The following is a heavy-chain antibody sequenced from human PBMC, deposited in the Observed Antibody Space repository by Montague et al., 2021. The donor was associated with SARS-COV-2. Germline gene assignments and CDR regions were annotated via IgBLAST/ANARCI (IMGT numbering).Heavy chain of an antibody. D-gene: IGHD3-22*01. CDR1: GFTFSSYA. Sequence: SLRLSCAASGFTFSSYAMSWVRQAPGKGLEWVSAISGSGGSTYYADSVKGRFTIFRDNSKNTLHLQMNSLRAEDTAVYYCRVGNYYDSISDYWGQGTLVTVSS. J-gene: IGHJ4*02. CDR2: ISGSGGST. CDR3: RVGNYYDSISDY. V-gene: IGHV3-23*01.